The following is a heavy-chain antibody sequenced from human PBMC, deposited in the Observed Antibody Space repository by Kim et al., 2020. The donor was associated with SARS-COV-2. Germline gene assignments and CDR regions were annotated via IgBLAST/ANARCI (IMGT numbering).Heavy chain of an antibody. Sequence: GGSLRLSCAASGFTFRSYSMHWVRQAPGKGLEYVSVISSNGGSTYYANSVKDRFTISRDNSKNTLYLQVGSLRAEDMAVYYCARGSYYSDSTGYQHFDYWGQGTLVTVSS. CDR3: ARGSYYSDSTGYQHFDY. CDR2: ISSNGGST. D-gene: IGHD3-22*01. V-gene: IGHV3-64*01. CDR1: GFTFRSYS. J-gene: IGHJ4*02.